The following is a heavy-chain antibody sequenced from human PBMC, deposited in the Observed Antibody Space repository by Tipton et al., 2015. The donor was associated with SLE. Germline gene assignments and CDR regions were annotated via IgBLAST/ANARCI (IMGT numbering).Heavy chain of an antibody. CDR2: ISYDGSNK. V-gene: IGHV3-30-3*02. J-gene: IGHJ4*02. CDR1: GFTFSSYA. CDR3: AKPRGQHYYFDY. D-gene: IGHD3-10*01. Sequence: SLRLSCAASGFTFSSYAMHWVRQAPGKGLEWVAVISYDGSNKYYADSVKGRFTISRDNSKNTLYLQMNSLRAEDTAVYYCAKPRGQHYYFDYWGQGTLVTVSS.